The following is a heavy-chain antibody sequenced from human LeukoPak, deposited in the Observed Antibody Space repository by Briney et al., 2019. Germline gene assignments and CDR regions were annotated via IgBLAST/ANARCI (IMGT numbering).Heavy chain of an antibody. CDR3: AAGVDY. CDR1: GFTFSSYS. V-gene: IGHV3-48*01. CDR2: ISSSSSTI. D-gene: IGHD2-8*01. J-gene: IGHJ4*02. Sequence: GGSLRLSCAASGFTFSSYSMNWVRQAPGKGLEWVSYISSSSSTIYYADSVKGRFTISRDNAKNSLYLQMNTLRPEDTAVYYCAAGVDYWGQGTLVTVSS.